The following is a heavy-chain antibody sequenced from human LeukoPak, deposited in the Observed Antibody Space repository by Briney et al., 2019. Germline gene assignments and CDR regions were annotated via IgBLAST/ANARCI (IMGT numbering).Heavy chain of an antibody. D-gene: IGHD3-10*01. J-gene: IGHJ3*02. CDR1: GFTFSNYA. CDR3: ARCYGSGTRRGAFDI. V-gene: IGHV3-23*01. Sequence: PGGSLRLSCAASGFTFSNYAMSWARQAPGKGLEWVSAISGSGGSTYYADSVKGRFTISRDNSKNTLYLQMNSLRAEDTAVYYCARCYGSGTRRGAFDIWGQGTMVTVSS. CDR2: ISGSGGST.